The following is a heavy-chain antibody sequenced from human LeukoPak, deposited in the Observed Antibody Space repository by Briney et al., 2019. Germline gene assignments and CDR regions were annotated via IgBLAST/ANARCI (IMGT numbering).Heavy chain of an antibody. CDR2: IYRSGST. Sequence: SETLSLTCTVFGGSISSGSYYWSWIRQPAGKRLEWIGHIYRSGSTNYNPSLKSRVTISVDTSKNQFSLKLSSVTAADTAVYYCAMGPPYAPGFLAVWGKGPRVTISS. D-gene: IGHD3-16*01. CDR3: AMGPPYAPGFLAV. V-gene: IGHV4-61*09. CDR1: GGSISSGSYY. J-gene: IGHJ6*04.